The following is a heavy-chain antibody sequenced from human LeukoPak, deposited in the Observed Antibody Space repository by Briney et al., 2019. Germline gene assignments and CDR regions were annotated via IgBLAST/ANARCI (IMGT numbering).Heavy chain of an antibody. V-gene: IGHV3-48*01. CDR3: AKEVVPGTSRSFDY. J-gene: IGHJ4*02. CDR2: ITNSGNSK. Sequence: AGGSLRLSCAASEFTFSSYSMNWVRQAPGKGLEWVSYITNSGNSKSYADSVKGRFTISRDNTKNSLYLQMNSLRAEDTAIYYCAKEVVPGTSRSFDYWGQGTLVTVSS. D-gene: IGHD2-2*01. CDR1: EFTFSSYS.